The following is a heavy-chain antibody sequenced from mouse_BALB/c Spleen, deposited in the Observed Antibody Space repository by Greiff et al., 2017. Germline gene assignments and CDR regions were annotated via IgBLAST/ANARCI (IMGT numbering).Heavy chain of an antibody. CDR1: GFNIKDYY. V-gene: IGHV14-4*02. Sequence: VHVKQSGAELVRSGASVKLSCTASGFNIKDYYMHWVKQRPEQGLEWIGWIDPENGDTEYAPKFQGKATMTADTSSNTAYLQLSSLTSEDTAVYYCNAGSFAYWGQGTLVTVSA. J-gene: IGHJ3*01. CDR3: NAGSFAY. CDR2: IDPENGDT.